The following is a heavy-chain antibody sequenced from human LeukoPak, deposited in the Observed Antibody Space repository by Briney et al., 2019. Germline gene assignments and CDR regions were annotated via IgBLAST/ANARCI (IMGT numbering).Heavy chain of an antibody. CDR2: IYYSGNT. D-gene: IGHD3-3*01. V-gene: IGHV4-59*08. Sequence: SETLSLTCTVSGGSISGDHWNWIRQPPGKGLEWIGNIYYSGNTNYNPSLKSRVTISVDTSKNQFSLKLSSVTAADTAVYYCARLGYDFWSGSTPEYWGQGTLVTVSS. J-gene: IGHJ4*02. CDR1: GGSISGDH. CDR3: ARLGYDFWSGSTPEY.